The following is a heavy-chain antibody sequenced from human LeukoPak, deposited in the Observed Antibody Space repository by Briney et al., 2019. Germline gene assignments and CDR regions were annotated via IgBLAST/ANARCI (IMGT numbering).Heavy chain of an antibody. J-gene: IGHJ6*03. CDR3: ASSLNTAGGYYYYYMDV. Sequence: SVKVSCKASGYTFTAYHMHWVRQAPGQGLEWMGGIIPIFGTANYAQKFQGRVTITADESTSTAYMELSSLRSEDTAVYYCASSLNTAGGYYYYYMDVWGKGTTVTISS. CDR1: GYTFTAYH. V-gene: IGHV1-69*13. CDR2: IIPIFGTA. D-gene: IGHD5-18*01.